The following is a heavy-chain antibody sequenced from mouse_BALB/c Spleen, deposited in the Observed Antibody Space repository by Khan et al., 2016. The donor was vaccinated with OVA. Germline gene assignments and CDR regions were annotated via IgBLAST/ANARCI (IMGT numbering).Heavy chain of an antibody. CDR1: GYSITSDYA. J-gene: IGHJ3*01. CDR3: ARWFVY. Sequence: EVQLQESGPGLVNPSQALSLTCTVTGYSITSDYAWNWIRQFPGNKLDWMGYINYSGNTSYNPSLKSRISITRDTSKNQFFLQLNSVTTEDTATHYCARWFVYWGQGTLVTVSA. CDR2: INYSGNT. V-gene: IGHV3-2*02.